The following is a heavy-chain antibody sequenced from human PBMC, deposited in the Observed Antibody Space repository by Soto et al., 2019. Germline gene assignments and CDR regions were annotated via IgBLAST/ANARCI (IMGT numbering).Heavy chain of an antibody. J-gene: IGHJ4*02. CDR3: ARRIYGANDY. D-gene: IGHD4-17*01. CDR1: GYSFTNHW. Sequence: GESLKISCKASGYSFTNHWIDWVRQLPGQGLQWMGVIYPHDSDTKYSPSFQGHVTLSVDKSSSTAYLQWSGLKASDTAIYYCARRIYGANDYWGQGTLVRVSS. CDR2: IYPHDSDT. V-gene: IGHV5-51*01.